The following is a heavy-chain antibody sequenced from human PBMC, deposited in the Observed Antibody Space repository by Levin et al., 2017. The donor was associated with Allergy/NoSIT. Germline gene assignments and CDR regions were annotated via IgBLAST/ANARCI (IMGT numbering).Heavy chain of an antibody. Sequence: ASGPTLVKPTQTLTLTCTFSGFSLSTSGMCVSWIRQPPGKALEWLARIDWDDDKYYSTSLKTRLTISKDTSKNQVVLTMTNMDPVDTATYYCARMEQGGRMWLFDYWGQGTLVTVSS. CDR2: IDWDDDK. J-gene: IGHJ4*02. CDR1: GFSLSTSGMC. D-gene: IGHD5-12*01. CDR3: ARMEQGGRMWLFDY. V-gene: IGHV2-70*11.